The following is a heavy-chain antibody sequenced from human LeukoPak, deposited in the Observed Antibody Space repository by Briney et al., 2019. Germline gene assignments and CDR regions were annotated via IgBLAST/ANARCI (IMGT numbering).Heavy chain of an antibody. J-gene: IGHJ4*02. CDR1: GFTFSSYW. CDR2: IRQDGSEK. Sequence: GGSLRLSCAASGFTFSSYWMSWVRQAPGRGLEWVANIRQDGSEKYYVDSVKGRFTISRDNAKNSLYLQMNSLRAEDTAVYYCARGLVYNYFDYWGQGTLVTVSS. V-gene: IGHV3-7*01. D-gene: IGHD5-24*01. CDR3: ARGLVYNYFDY.